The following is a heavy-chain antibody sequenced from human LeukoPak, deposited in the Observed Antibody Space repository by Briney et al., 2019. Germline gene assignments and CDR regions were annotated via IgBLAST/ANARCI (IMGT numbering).Heavy chain of an antibody. J-gene: IGHJ4*02. V-gene: IGHV3-11*01. CDR3: ARDRKVRGASLLDY. CDR2: ISSSGSTI. Sequence: YYWAWIRQAPGKGLEWVSYISSSGSTIYYADSVKGRFTISRDNAKNSLYLQMNSLRAEDTAVYYCARDRKVRGASLLDYWGQGTLVTVSS. D-gene: IGHD3-10*01. CDR1: YY.